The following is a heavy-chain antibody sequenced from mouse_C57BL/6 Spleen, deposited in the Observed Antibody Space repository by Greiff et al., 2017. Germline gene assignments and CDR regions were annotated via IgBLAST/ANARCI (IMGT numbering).Heavy chain of an antibody. CDR1: GYSITSGYY. CDR2: ISYDGSN. Sequence: VQLKEPGPGLVKPSQSLSLTCSVTGYSITSGYYWNWIRQFPGNKLEWMGYISYDGSNNYNPSLKNRISITRDTSKNQFFLKLNSVTTEDTATYYCARGGNGNFDYWGQGTTLTVSS. CDR3: ARGGNGNFDY. V-gene: IGHV3-6*01. J-gene: IGHJ2*01.